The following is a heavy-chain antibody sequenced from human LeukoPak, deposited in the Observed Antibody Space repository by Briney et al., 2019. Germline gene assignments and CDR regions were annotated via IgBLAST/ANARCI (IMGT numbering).Heavy chain of an antibody. V-gene: IGHV4-39*01. Sequence: SETLSLTCTVSGGSVSSSNYYWGRIRQPPGKGLEWIGNMYYTGSTYHNPSLKSRVTISIDTSKNQFSLKLSSVTATATAVYYCATLHYDSSGYFDAFDIWGQGIMVTVSS. CDR3: ATLHYDSSGYFDAFDI. J-gene: IGHJ3*02. D-gene: IGHD3-22*01. CDR2: MYYTGST. CDR1: GGSVSSSNYY.